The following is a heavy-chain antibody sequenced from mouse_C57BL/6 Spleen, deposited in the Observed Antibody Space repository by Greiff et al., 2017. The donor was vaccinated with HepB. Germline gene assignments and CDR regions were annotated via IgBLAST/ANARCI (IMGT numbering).Heavy chain of an antibody. Sequence: EVQLQQSGAELVRPGASVKLSCTASGFNIKDYYMHWVKQRPEQGLEWIGRIDPEDGDTEYAPKFQGKATMPADTSSNTAYLQHSSLTSEDTAVYYCTTTRRVYAKDYWGQGTSVTVSS. J-gene: IGHJ4*01. V-gene: IGHV14-1*01. CDR1: GFNIKDYY. CDR2: IDPEDGDT. CDR3: TTTRRVYAKDY.